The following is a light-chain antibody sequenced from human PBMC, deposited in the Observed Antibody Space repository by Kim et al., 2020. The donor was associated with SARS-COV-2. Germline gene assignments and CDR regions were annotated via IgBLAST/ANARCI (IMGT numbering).Light chain of an antibody. Sequence: GHPITIASPGTRGDLGSFNLVSWYQQHTGKTPKLFFYEVSRRPSGVPDRFFVSKSDNTASLTISGLQAEDEADYYCCTYAGDYSTVFGGGTQLTVL. CDR1: RGDLGSFNL. J-gene: IGLJ7*01. CDR2: EVS. V-gene: IGLV2-23*02. CDR3: CTYAGDYSTV.